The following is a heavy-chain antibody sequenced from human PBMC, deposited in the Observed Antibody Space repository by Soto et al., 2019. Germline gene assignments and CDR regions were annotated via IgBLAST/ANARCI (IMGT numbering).Heavy chain of an antibody. CDR3: AREASHYYGSGTSD. D-gene: IGHD3-10*01. V-gene: IGHV4-30-4*01. J-gene: IGHJ4*02. Sequence: QVQLQESGPGLVKPSQTLSLTCTVSGGSISSGDYYWSWIRQPPGKGLEWIGYIYYSGSTYYNPSLERPVSFALDTSKHRSPLKLSSVSAAATAVYYCAREASHYYGSGTSDWGQGTLVTVSS. CDR1: GGSISSGDYY. CDR2: IYYSGST.